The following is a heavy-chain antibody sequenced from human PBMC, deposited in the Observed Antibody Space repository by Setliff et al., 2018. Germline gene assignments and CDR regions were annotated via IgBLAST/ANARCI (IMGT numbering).Heavy chain of an antibody. J-gene: IGHJ4*02. CDR1: GDSLSGYY. Sequence: SETLSLTCAVYGDSLSGYYWSWIRQSPKKGLEWIGEIMPGRDTLYNPSLMSRVTISVDTSKNQFSLKLNSVTAADTAVYYCASCRYQVPYDCWGQGILVTVSS. CDR2: IMPGRDT. CDR3: ASCRYQVPYDC. V-gene: IGHV4-34*12. D-gene: IGHD2-2*01.